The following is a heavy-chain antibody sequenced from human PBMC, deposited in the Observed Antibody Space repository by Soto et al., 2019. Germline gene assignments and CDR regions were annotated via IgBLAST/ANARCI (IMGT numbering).Heavy chain of an antibody. V-gene: IGHV4-30-2*01. Sequence: SETLSLTCTVSGGSISSGGYSWNWIRQPPGKGLEWIGYIYHSGSTLYNPSLKSRVTISVDKSKNQFSLKLTSVTAADTAVYYCTRDQLEGNWFDPWGQGTLVTVSS. CDR1: GGSISSGGYS. J-gene: IGHJ5*02. CDR3: TRDQLEGNWFDP. CDR2: IYHSGST. D-gene: IGHD1-1*01.